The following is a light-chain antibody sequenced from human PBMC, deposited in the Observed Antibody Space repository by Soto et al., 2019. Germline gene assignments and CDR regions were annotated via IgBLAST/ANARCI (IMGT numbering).Light chain of an antibody. CDR1: QSITSY. CDR2: VVS. Sequence: DIQMTQSPSSLSASVGDRVTITCRASQSITSYLNWYQQKPGKAPQLLIYVVSSLQSGVPSRFSGSGSGTDFTLTISSLQPEDFATYYCQQSYSIPWTFGQGTKVEIK. J-gene: IGKJ1*01. V-gene: IGKV1-39*01. CDR3: QQSYSIPWT.